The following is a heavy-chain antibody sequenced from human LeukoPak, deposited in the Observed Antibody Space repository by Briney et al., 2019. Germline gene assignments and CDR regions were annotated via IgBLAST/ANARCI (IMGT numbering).Heavy chain of an antibody. V-gene: IGHV1-69*01. J-gene: IGHJ6*02. D-gene: IGHD2-2*01. CDR3: ARTSRNLYGMDV. CDR1: GGTFSSST. Sequence: SVKVSCKASGGTFSSSTISWVRQAPGQGLEWMGGVISIFGAANYAQKFQGRVTITADESTTTAHMEISSLKSEDTGVYYCARTSRNLYGMDVWGQGTTVTVSS. CDR2: VISIFGAA.